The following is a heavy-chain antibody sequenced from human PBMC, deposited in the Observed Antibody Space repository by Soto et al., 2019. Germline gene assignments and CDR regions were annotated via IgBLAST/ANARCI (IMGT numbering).Heavy chain of an antibody. CDR3: AIGINYDFWSGYYPGVDY. CDR1: GGTFSSDA. J-gene: IGHJ4*02. CDR2: MNPNSGNT. D-gene: IGHD3-3*01. Sequence: ASVKGSCKASGGTFSSDAISWVRHATGQGLEWMGWMNPNSGNTGYAQKFQGRVTMTRNTSISTAYMELSSLRSEDTAVYYCAIGINYDFWSGYYPGVDYWGQRTLVPVSS. V-gene: IGHV1-8*02.